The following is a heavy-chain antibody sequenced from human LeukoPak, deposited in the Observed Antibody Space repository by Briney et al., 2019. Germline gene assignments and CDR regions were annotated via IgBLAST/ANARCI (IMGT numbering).Heavy chain of an antibody. CDR1: GGTFSSYA. CDR2: IIPIFGTA. D-gene: IGHD3-10*01. J-gene: IGHJ4*02. Sequence: ASVKVSCKASGGTFSSYAISWVRQAPGQGLEWMGGIIPIFGTANYAQKFQGRVTITADESTSTAYMELSSLRSEDTAVYYCAKSPIPYYYGSGSWAPAHDYWGQGTLVTVPS. V-gene: IGHV1-69*13. CDR3: AKSPIPYYYGSGSWAPAHDY.